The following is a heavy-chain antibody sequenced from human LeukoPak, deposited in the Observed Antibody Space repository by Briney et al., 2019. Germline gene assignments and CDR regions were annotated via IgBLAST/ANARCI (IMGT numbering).Heavy chain of an antibody. D-gene: IGHD3-3*01. J-gene: IGHJ4*02. V-gene: IGHV4-34*01. CDR1: GGSFSGYY. CDR2: INHSGST. Sequence: SETLSLTCAVYGGSFSGYYWSWIRQPPGKGLEWIGEINHSGSTNYNPSLKSRVTISVDTSKNQLSLKLSSVTAADTAVYYCARRSYDFWSGYQLFDYRGQGTLVTVSS. CDR3: ARRSYDFWSGYQLFDY.